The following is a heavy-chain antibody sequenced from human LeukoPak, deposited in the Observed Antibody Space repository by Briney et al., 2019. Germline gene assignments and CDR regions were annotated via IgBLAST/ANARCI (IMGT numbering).Heavy chain of an antibody. D-gene: IGHD3-22*01. CDR3: ARTYYYDSSGPD. CDR1: GFTVSTNY. Sequence: GGSLRLSCAASGFTVSTNYLSWVRQAPGKGLKWVSVIYSGGTTHYADSVKGRFTISRDNSKNTLYLQMNSLRVEDTAVYYCARTYYYDSSGPDWGQGTLVTVSS. CDR2: IYSGGTT. J-gene: IGHJ4*02. V-gene: IGHV3-66*01.